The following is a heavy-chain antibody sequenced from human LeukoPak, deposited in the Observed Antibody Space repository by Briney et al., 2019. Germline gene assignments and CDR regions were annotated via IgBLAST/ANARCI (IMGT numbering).Heavy chain of an antibody. CDR1: GGSISSSY. CDR3: ARGYYDARGDSNPFDI. CDR2: TSHSGST. J-gene: IGHJ3*02. V-gene: IGHV4-59*01. D-gene: IGHD3-22*01. Sequence: SETLSLTCTVSGGSISSSYWSWIRQPPGRGLDWIGYTSHSGSTNYKPSLKSRVSISVDTSKNQFSLKLTSVTAADTAMYYCARGYYDARGDSNPFDIWGQGTMVTVSS.